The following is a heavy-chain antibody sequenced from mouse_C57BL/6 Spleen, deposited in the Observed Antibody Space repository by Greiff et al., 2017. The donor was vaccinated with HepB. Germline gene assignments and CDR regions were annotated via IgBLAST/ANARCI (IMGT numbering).Heavy chain of an antibody. CDR3: AREEDTTHWYFDV. CDR1: GYTFTSYW. V-gene: IGHV1-55*01. J-gene: IGHJ1*03. Sequence: QVQLKQPGAELVKPGASVKMSCKASGYTFTSYWITWVKQRPGQGLEWIGDIYPGSGSTNYNEKFKSKATLTVDTSSSTAYMQLSSLTSEDSAVYYCAREEDTTHWYFDVWGTGTTVTVSS. D-gene: IGHD1-1*01. CDR2: IYPGSGST.